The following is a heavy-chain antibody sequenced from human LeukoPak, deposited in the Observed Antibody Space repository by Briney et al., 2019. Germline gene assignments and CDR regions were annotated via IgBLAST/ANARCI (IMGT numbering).Heavy chain of an antibody. D-gene: IGHD3-22*01. J-gene: IGHJ5*02. Sequence: SQTLSLTCTVSGGSISSGDNYWSWIRQPPGKGLEWIGYIYYSGSTYYNPSLKSRVTISVDTSKNQFSLKLSSVTAADTAVYYCARGHVRGTMIVVDPRGSFDPWGQGTLVTVSS. CDR3: ARGHVRGTMIVVDPRGSFDP. V-gene: IGHV4-30-4*08. CDR2: IYYSGST. CDR1: GGSISSGDNY.